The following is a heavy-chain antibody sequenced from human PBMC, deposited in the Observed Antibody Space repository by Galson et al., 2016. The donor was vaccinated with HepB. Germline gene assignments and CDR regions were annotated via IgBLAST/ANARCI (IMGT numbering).Heavy chain of an antibody. D-gene: IGHD6-19*01. CDR2: ISSSSSII. CDR1: GFTFNTYT. Sequence: SLRLSCAASGFTFNTYTMSWVRQAPGRGLEWVSSISSSSSIIFYADSVKGRFTISRDNAKSSLYLQMNNLGAEDTSVYYCARDGGYGKDEYWGQGTQVTVSS. J-gene: IGHJ4*02. CDR3: ARDGGYGKDEY. V-gene: IGHV3-21*06.